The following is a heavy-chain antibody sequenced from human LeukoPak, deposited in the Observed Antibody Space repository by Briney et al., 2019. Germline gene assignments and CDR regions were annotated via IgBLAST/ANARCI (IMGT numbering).Heavy chain of an antibody. J-gene: IGHJ4*02. CDR2: IKQDGSEK. CDR1: GFTFSSYE. CDR3: ARDRGQQWLPIDY. Sequence: PGGSLRLSCAASGFTFSSYEMNWVRQAPGKGLEWVANIKQDGSEKYYVDSVKGRFTISRDNAKNSLYLQMNSPRAEDTAVYYCARDRGQQWLPIDYWGQGTLVTVSS. D-gene: IGHD6-19*01. V-gene: IGHV3-7*01.